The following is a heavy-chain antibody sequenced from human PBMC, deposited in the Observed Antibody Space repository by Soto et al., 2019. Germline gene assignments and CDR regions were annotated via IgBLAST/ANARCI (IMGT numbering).Heavy chain of an antibody. CDR2: IAASVTYT. CDR3: AIQNTAKRAFDV. Sequence: EAHLLESGGTLVQPGGSLRLPCAASSLNFINDAMAWVRQAPGKGLEWVSTIAASVTYTYYADSVRGRFTISRDNSRSTVYLQMNTLRADDTAVYYCAIQNTAKRAFDVWGQGTVVTVSA. J-gene: IGHJ3*01. CDR1: SLNFINDA. D-gene: IGHD2-21*02. V-gene: IGHV3-23*01.